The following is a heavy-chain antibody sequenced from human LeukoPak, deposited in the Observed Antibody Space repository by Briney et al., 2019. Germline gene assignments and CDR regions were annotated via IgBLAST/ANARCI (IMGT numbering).Heavy chain of an antibody. CDR2: INPSGGST. CDR3: ARDGRIGRNYYDSSGPVYYYYGMDV. Sequence: ASVKVSCKASGYTFTSYYMHWVRQAPGQGLEWMGIINPSGGSTSYAQKFQGRVTMTRDTSTSTVYMELSSLRSEDTAVYYCARDGRIGRNYYDSSGPVYYYYGMDVWGQGTTVTVSS. D-gene: IGHD3-22*01. CDR1: GYTFTSYY. J-gene: IGHJ6*02. V-gene: IGHV1-46*01.